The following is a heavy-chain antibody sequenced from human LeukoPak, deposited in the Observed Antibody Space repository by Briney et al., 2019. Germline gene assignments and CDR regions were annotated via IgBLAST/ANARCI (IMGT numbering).Heavy chain of an antibody. CDR2: IYTSGST. D-gene: IGHD6-13*01. Sequence: GSLRLSCAASGFTVSSNYMSWIRQPAGKGLEWIGRIYTSGSTNYNPSLKSRVTISVDTSKNQFSLKLSSVTAADTAAYYCARDRSSWYEEYYYGMDVWGQGTTVTVSS. CDR3: ARDRSSWYEEYYYGMDV. CDR1: GFTVSSNY. J-gene: IGHJ6*02. V-gene: IGHV4-4*07.